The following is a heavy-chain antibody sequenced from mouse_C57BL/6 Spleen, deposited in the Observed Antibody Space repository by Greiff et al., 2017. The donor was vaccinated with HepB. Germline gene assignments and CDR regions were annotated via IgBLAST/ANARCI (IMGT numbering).Heavy chain of an antibody. CDR3: TTVPLRVSFAY. J-gene: IGHJ3*01. Sequence: EVQLQQSGAELVRPGASVKLSCTASGFNIKDDYMHWVKQRPEQGLEWIGWIDPENGDTEYASKFQGKATITADTSSNTAYLQLSSLTSEDTAVYYGTTVPLRVSFAYWGQGTLVTVSA. V-gene: IGHV14-4*01. CDR1: GFNIKDDY. D-gene: IGHD1-1*01. CDR2: IDPENGDT.